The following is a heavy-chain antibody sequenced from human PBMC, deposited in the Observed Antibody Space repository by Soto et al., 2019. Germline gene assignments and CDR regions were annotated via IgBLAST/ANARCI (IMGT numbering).Heavy chain of an antibody. Sequence: SETLSLTCSVSGDTIRSDYWSWIRQPPGKGLEWIGYIYHSGSTSYNPSLKSRVTISVDRSKNQFSLKLSSVTAADTAVYYCARARGNWGLSGMDVWGQGTTVTVSS. CDR1: GDTIRSDY. CDR3: ARARGNWGLSGMDV. V-gene: IGHV4-30-2*01. CDR2: IYHSGST. J-gene: IGHJ6*02. D-gene: IGHD7-27*01.